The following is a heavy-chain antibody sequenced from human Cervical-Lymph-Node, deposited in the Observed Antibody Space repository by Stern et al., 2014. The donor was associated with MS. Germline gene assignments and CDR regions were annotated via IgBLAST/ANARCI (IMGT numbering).Heavy chain of an antibody. CDR1: GFTLSDHY. J-gene: IGHJ6*02. CDR2: TRNKVNGYIT. Sequence: EVHLVESGGGLVQPGGSLRLSCAVTGFTLSDHYMDWVRQAPGKGLEWVGRTRNKVNGYITEFAASVKGRSFISRDDSSNSVLLQMNSLRVEDTAIYYCARSAYLHGMDVWGQGTTVIVSS. CDR3: ARSAYLHGMDV. D-gene: IGHD3-16*01. V-gene: IGHV3-72*01.